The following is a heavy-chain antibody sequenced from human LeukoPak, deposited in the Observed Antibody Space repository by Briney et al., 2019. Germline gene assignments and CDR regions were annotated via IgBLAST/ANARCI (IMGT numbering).Heavy chain of an antibody. J-gene: IGHJ4*02. CDR2: ISSSSSTI. CDR3: ARDYYGSGSYYRY. CDR1: GFTFSSYS. Sequence: GGSLRLSCAASGFTFSSYSMNWVRQAPGKGLEWVSYISSSSSTIYYADSVKGRFTISRDNAKNSLYLQMNSLRAEDTAVYYCARDYYGSGSYYRYWGQGTLVTVSS. D-gene: IGHD3-10*01. V-gene: IGHV3-48*04.